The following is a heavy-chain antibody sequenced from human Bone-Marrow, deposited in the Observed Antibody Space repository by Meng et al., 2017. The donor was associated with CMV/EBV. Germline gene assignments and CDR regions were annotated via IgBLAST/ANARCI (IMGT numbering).Heavy chain of an antibody. CDR2: INPNIGVT. Sequence: YGYTFTEYYLHWVRQAPGQGLEWMGWINPNIGVTNFAQQFQGRVTMTRDTSITTAYMELSRLMSADTAVYYCARGRSTTVTSPPLDFWGLGTLVTVSS. J-gene: IGHJ4*02. V-gene: IGHV1-2*02. CDR3: ARGRSTTVTSPPLDF. CDR1: GYTFTEYY. D-gene: IGHD4-17*01.